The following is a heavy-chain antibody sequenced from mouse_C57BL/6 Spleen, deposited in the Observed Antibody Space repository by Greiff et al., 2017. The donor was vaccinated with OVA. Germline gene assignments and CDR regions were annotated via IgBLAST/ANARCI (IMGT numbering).Heavy chain of an antibody. J-gene: IGHJ3*01. CDR3: ARGGYYGYDVVAY. V-gene: IGHV5-9*01. D-gene: IGHD2-2*01. CDR2: ISGGGGNT. Sequence: EVKLVESGGGLVKPGGSLKLSCAASGFTFSSYTMSWVRQTPEKRLEWVATISGGGGNTYYPDSVKGRFTISRDNAKNTLYLQMSSLRSEDTALYYCARGGYYGYDVVAYWGQGTLVTVSA. CDR1: GFTFSSYT.